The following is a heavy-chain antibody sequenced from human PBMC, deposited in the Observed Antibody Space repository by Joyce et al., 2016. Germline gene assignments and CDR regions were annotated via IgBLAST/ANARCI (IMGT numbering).Heavy chain of an antibody. J-gene: IGHJ2*01. D-gene: IGHD6-19*01. CDR1: GFTVSSNY. V-gene: IGHV3-53*01. Sequence: ELQVVESGGRLIQPGGSLRLSCAASGFTVSSNYRSWVRRAPGKGLEWVAVIHFRGYTYYADSGSGRFSISRDKSKNMVYLQMNSLRPDDTAVYYCAREDSSGWDNWYFDLWGRGTLVTVSS. CDR2: IHFRGYT. CDR3: AREDSSGWDNWYFDL.